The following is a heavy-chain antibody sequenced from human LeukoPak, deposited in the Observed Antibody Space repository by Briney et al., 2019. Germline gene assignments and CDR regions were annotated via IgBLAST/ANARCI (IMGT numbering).Heavy chain of an antibody. CDR2: ISGSNPGT. D-gene: IGHD2-15*01. CDR1: GFTFSTYA. J-gene: IGHJ4*02. CDR3: AKAPVGHCSGAFCYHFDS. Sequence: GGSLRLSCAASGFTFSTYAMSWVRQTPGKGLEWAAAISGSNPGTYHANSVKGRFTISRGNSKNTLHLQMSGLRAEDTARYYCAKAPVGHCSGAFCYHFDSWGQGTLVTVSS. V-gene: IGHV3-23*01.